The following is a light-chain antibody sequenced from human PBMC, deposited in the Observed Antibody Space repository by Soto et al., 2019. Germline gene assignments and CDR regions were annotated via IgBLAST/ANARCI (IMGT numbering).Light chain of an antibody. CDR1: SRDVGGYDY. Sequence: QSVLTQPASVSGSPGQSITISCTGTSRDVGGYDYVSWYQLHPGKAPKLMVFEVSNRPSGVSYRCSGSKSGNTAPPTIAGLQAEDEADYFCSSYSISTAYLFGTGTKVTVL. V-gene: IGLV2-14*01. J-gene: IGLJ1*01. CDR2: EVS. CDR3: SSYSISTAYL.